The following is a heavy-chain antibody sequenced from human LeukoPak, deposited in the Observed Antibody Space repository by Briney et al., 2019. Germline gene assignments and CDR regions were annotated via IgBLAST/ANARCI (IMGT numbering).Heavy chain of an antibody. V-gene: IGHV1-18*01. J-gene: IGHJ4*02. CDR1: GYSFTSYA. CDR3: VRVGSGWPDGY. D-gene: IGHD6-19*01. CDR2: ISAYNGNT. Sequence: ASVKVSCKAAGYSFTSYAISWVRQAPGQGPEWMGWISAYNGNTNYAQKLQGRVTMTTDTSTSTAYMELRSLRSDDTAVYYCVRVGSGWPDGYWGQGTLVTVSS.